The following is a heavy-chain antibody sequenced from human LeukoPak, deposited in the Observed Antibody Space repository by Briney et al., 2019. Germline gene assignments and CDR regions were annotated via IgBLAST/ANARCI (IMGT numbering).Heavy chain of an antibody. CDR2: IYYSGST. D-gene: IGHD3-10*02. V-gene: IGHV4-59*08. CDR3: ARALFGGYYYGMDV. CDR1: GGSISSYY. Sequence: SETLSLTCTVSGGSISSYYWSWIRQPPGKALEWIGFIYYSGSTNYNPSLKSRVTISVDTSKNQFSLKLSSVTAADTAVYYCARALFGGYYYGMDVWGQGTTVTVSS. J-gene: IGHJ6*02.